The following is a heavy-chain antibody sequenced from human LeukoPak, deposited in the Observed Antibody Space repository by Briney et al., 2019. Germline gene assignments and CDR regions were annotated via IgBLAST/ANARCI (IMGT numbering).Heavy chain of an antibody. CDR3: ARDMTTVTTAFDY. D-gene: IGHD4-17*01. CDR1: GFTFSSYS. V-gene: IGHV3-21*01. J-gene: IGHJ4*02. Sequence: GGSLRLSCAASGFTFSSYSMNWVRQAPGKGLEWVSSISSSSSYIYYADSVKGRFTISRDNAKNSLYLQMNSLRAEDTAVYYCARDMTTVTTAFDYWGQGTLVTVSS. CDR2: ISSSSSYI.